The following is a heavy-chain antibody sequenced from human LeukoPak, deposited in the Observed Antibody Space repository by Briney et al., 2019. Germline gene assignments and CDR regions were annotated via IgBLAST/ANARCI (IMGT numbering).Heavy chain of an antibody. J-gene: IGHJ6*03. CDR2: LSPNRGNT. CDR3: ARVSWNYIDNADSYYYYMDV. Sequence: ASVKVSCKASEYTFTSYDINWVRQATGQGLEWMGWLSPNRGNTGSAQKFQGRVTMTRNTSISTAYMELSSLRSEDTAVYYCARVSWNYIDNADSYYYYMDVWGKGTTVTVSS. V-gene: IGHV1-8*01. CDR1: EYTFTSYD. D-gene: IGHD1-7*01.